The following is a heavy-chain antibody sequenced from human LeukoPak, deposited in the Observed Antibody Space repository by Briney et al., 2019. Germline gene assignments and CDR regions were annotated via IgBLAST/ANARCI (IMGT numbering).Heavy chain of an antibody. D-gene: IGHD6-19*01. J-gene: IGHJ4*02. CDR1: GGSISSDSYY. CDR2: IYTSGST. Sequence: SETLSLTCTVSGGSISSDSYYWSWIRQPAGKGLEWIGRIYTSGSTNYNPSLKSRVTISVDTSRNQFSLTLSSVTAADTAVYYCARTITVAGKYYFDYWGQGTLVTVSS. CDR3: ARTITVAGKYYFDY. V-gene: IGHV4-61*02.